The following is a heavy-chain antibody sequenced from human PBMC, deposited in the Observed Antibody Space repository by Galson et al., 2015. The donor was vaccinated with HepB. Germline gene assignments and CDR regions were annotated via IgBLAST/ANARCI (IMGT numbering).Heavy chain of an antibody. V-gene: IGHV3-23*01. CDR2: ISGSGGST. J-gene: IGHJ4*02. D-gene: IGHD6-19*01. CDR1: GFTFSSYA. CDR3: ANIAVAGRGRGY. Sequence: SLRLSCAASGFTFSSYAMSWVRQAPGKGLEWVSAISGSGGSTYYADSVKGRFTISRDNSKDTLYLQMNSLRAEDTAVYYCANIAVAGRGRGYWGQGTLVTVSS.